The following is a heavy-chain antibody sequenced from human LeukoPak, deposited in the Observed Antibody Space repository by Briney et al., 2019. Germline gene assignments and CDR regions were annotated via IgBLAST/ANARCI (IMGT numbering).Heavy chain of an antibody. Sequence: SETLSLTCTVYGGAFSGYYWSWIRQSPGKGLEGIGEINHSGSTNYNPSLKSRVTISVETSKNQFSLRLRSVTAADTAVYYCTRDSGTTGEVKFDPWGQGTLVAVSS. J-gene: IGHJ5*02. V-gene: IGHV4-34*01. CDR1: GGAFSGYY. CDR3: TRDSGTTGEVKFDP. D-gene: IGHD3-10*01. CDR2: INHSGST.